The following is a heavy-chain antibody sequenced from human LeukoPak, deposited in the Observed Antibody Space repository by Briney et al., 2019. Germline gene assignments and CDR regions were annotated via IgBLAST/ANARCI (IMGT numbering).Heavy chain of an antibody. CDR1: GFTVSGNY. D-gene: IGHD2-15*01. Sequence: GGSLRLSCAASGFTVSGNYMSWVRQAPGKGLEWVSVIYSGGSTYYADSVKGRFTISRDNSKNTLYLQMNSLRAEDTAVYYCASQVVVAATVAFDIWGQGTMVTVSS. CDR2: IYSGGST. J-gene: IGHJ3*02. V-gene: IGHV3-53*01. CDR3: ASQVVVAATVAFDI.